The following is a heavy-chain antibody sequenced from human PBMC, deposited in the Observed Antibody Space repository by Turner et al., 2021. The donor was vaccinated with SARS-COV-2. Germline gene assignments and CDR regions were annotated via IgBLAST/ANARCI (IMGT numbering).Heavy chain of an antibody. Sequence: QVQLVQAGAEVKKAGASVKVSCKASGSTSAGYYIHWGRQAPGQGLKWRGWINPNSGGTNYAQRLQGRVTMTGDTSISTAYMELSTLRSDDTAVYYCARSVSWLQSLTVDYWGQGTLVTVSS. J-gene: IGHJ4*02. D-gene: IGHD5-12*01. CDR2: INPNSGGT. CDR3: ARSVSWLQSLTVDY. V-gene: IGHV1-2*02. CDR1: GSTSAGYY.